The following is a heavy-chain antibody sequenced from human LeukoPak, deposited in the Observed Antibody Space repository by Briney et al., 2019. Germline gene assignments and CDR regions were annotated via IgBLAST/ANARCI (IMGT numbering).Heavy chain of an antibody. Sequence: ASVKVSCKASGYTFTSYGISWVRQAPGQGLEWMGCMSAYNGNTNYAQKLQGRVTMTTDTSTSTAYMELRSLRSDDTAVYYCARDVSRSGYCSGGSCYSRLGYWGQGTLVTVSS. CDR3: ARDVSRSGYCSGGSCYSRLGY. J-gene: IGHJ4*02. D-gene: IGHD2-15*01. CDR1: GYTFTSYG. CDR2: MSAYNGNT. V-gene: IGHV1-18*01.